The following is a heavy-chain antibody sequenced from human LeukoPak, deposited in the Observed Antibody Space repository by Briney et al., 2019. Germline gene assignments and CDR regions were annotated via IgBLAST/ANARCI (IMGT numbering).Heavy chain of an antibody. Sequence: ASVKVSCKASGYTFTGYYMHWVRQAPGQRLEWMGWINLNGADTSYAQKFQGRVTMTRDTSISTAYMELSRLRSDDTAVYYCARKGGLYDSSGYPDAFDIWGQGTMVTVSS. J-gene: IGHJ3*02. CDR3: ARKGGLYDSSGYPDAFDI. CDR1: GYTFTGYY. V-gene: IGHV1-2*02. CDR2: INLNGADT. D-gene: IGHD3-22*01.